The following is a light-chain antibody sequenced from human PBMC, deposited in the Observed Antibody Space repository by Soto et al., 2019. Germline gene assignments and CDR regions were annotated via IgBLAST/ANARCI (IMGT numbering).Light chain of an antibody. CDR2: EVS. J-gene: IGLJ3*02. V-gene: IGLV2-14*03. CDR3: SSHTSSGTRV. Sequence: QSALTQPASVSGSPGQSITISCNGTSSDVGGHNYVSWYQQHPGKAPKLMIYEVSDRPSGVSNRFSGSKSGNTASLTISGLQAEDEADYYCSSHTSSGTRVFGGGTKLTVL. CDR1: SSDVGGHNY.